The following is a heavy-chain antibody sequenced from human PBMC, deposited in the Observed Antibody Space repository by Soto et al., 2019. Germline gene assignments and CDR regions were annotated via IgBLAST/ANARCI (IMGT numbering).Heavy chain of an antibody. CDR2: IYYSGST. D-gene: IGHD6-19*01. V-gene: IGHV4-59*01. CDR1: GGSISSYY. J-gene: IGHJ4*02. CDR3: GRGRGSSGCGIDY. Sequence: QVQLQESGPGLVKPSETLSLTCNVSGGSISSYYWSWIRQPPGKGLEWIGYIYYSGSTNYNPSLESRVTISIEASKSQFSLKLTSVTAADTAVYYCGRGRGSSGCGIDYWGQGAPVTVSS.